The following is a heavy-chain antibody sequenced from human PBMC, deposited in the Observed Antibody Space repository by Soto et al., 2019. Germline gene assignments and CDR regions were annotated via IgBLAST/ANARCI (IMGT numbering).Heavy chain of an antibody. V-gene: IGHV4-4*02. J-gene: IGHJ6*02. Sequence: QVQLQESGPGLVKPSGTLSLTCAVSGGSISSSNWWSWVRQPPGKGLEWIGEIYHRGSTNYNPSLKSRVTISVDKSKNQFSLKLSSVTAADTAVYYCARDSTRGIAAAGRLGERMDVWGQGTTVTVSS. CDR2: IYHRGST. CDR1: GGSISSSNW. CDR3: ARDSTRGIAAAGRLGERMDV. D-gene: IGHD6-13*01.